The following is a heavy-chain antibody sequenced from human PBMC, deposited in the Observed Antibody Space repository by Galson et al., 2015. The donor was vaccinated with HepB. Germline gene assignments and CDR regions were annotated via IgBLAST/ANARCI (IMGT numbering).Heavy chain of an antibody. D-gene: IGHD5-12*01. V-gene: IGHV3-15*01. CDR3: TTVDVDIVATIPPYAFDI. CDR2: IKSKTDGGTT. Sequence: SLRLSCAASGFTFSNAWMSWVRQAPGKGLEWVGRIKSKTDGGTTDYAAPVKGRFTIPRDDSKNTLYLQMNSLKTEDTAVYYCTTVDVDIVATIPPYAFDIWGRGTMVTVSS. CDR1: GFTFSNAW. J-gene: IGHJ3*02.